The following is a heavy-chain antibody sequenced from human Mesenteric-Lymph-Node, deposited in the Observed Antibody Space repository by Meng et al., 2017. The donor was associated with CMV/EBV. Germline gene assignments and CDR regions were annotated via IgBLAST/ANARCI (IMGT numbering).Heavy chain of an antibody. Sequence: KASGYTFASSGISWVRQAPGQGLEWMGWINTYHGNTNFAQKFQGGVTMTADTSTDTAYMELRSLRSDDTAVYFCARDRNYGSGGRDLWGQGTLVTVSS. J-gene: IGHJ4*02. CDR1: GYTFASSG. CDR2: INTYHGNT. D-gene: IGHD3-10*01. CDR3: ARDRNYGSGGRDL. V-gene: IGHV1-18*01.